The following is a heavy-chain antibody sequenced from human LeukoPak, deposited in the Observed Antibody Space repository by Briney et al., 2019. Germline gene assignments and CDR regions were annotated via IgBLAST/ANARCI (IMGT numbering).Heavy chain of an antibody. CDR3: AKVPSATVEFDY. Sequence: PGGSLRLSCAASGFTFSSYGMHWVRQAPGKGLEWVAFIRYDGSNKYYADSVKGRFTISRDNSKNTLYLQMNSLRAEDTAVYYCAKVPSATVEFDYWGQGTLVTVSS. V-gene: IGHV3-30*02. D-gene: IGHD4-23*01. CDR2: IRYDGSNK. CDR1: GFTFSSYG. J-gene: IGHJ4*02.